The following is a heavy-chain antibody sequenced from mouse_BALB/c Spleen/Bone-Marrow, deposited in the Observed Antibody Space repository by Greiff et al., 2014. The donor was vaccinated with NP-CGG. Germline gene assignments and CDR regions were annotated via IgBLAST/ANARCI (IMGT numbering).Heavy chain of an antibody. CDR1: GYAFSSYW. Sequence: QVQLQQSGAELVRPGSSVKISCEASGYAFSSYWLNWVRQRPGQGLEWIGQIYPGDGDTNYNGKFKDKATLTADKSSSTAYMQLSSLTSEASAVYFCAKSGYGSFDYWGQGTTLTVSS. J-gene: IGHJ2*01. D-gene: IGHD1-1*01. CDR2: IYPGDGDT. CDR3: AKSGYGSFDY. V-gene: IGHV1-80*01.